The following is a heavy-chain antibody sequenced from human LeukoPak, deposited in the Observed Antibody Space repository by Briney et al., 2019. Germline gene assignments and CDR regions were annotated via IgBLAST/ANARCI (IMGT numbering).Heavy chain of an antibody. Sequence: PGGSLRLSCAASGFTFSSYSMNWVRQAPGKGLEWVSSISSSSSYIYYADSVKGRFTISRDNAKNSLYLQMNSRRAEDTAVYYCARADSSGYYYLVGYWGQGTLVTVSS. CDR2: ISSSSSYI. CDR3: ARADSSGYYYLVGY. J-gene: IGHJ4*02. CDR1: GFTFSSYS. D-gene: IGHD3-22*01. V-gene: IGHV3-21*01.